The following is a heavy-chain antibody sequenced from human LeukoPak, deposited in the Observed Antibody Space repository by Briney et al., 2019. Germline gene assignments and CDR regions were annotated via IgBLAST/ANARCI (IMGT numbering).Heavy chain of an antibody. CDR1: GGSISSYY. CDR3: ARATYSSSWYPNNAFDI. D-gene: IGHD6-13*01. J-gene: IGHJ3*02. CDR2: IYYSGST. V-gene: IGHV4-59*01. Sequence: PSETLSLTCTVSGGSISSYYWSWIRQPPGKGLEWIGSIYYSGSTNYNPSLKSRVTISVDTSKNQFSLKLSSVTAADTAVYYCARATYSSSWYPNNAFDIWGQGTMVTVSS.